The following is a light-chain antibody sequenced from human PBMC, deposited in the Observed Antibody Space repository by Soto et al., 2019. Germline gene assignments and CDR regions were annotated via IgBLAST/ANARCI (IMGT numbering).Light chain of an antibody. CDR3: QQSYGSPPWT. J-gene: IGKJ2*02. Sequence: DIQMTQSPSSLSASVGDRVTITCRASQSISIYLNWYQQKPGKAPKLLIYAASSLQSGGPSRFSGSVSRTDFYLPISSLHREDFATYYCQQSYGSPPWTFGQGTELEIK. CDR2: AAS. V-gene: IGKV1-39*01. CDR1: QSISIY.